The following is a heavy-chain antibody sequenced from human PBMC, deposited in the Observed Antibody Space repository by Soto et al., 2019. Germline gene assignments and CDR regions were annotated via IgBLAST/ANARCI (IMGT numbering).Heavy chain of an antibody. V-gene: IGHV3-33*01. Sequence: GGSLRLSCAASGFTFSSYGMHWVRQAPGKGLEWVAVVWYDGSNKYYGDFVKGRFTISRDNSKNTLYLQMNSLRAEDTAVYYCAREGYDSSGYYLRGPYYYYYGMDVWGQGTTVTVS. CDR2: VWYDGSNK. J-gene: IGHJ6*02. D-gene: IGHD3-22*01. CDR1: GFTFSSYG. CDR3: AREGYDSSGYYLRGPYYYYYGMDV.